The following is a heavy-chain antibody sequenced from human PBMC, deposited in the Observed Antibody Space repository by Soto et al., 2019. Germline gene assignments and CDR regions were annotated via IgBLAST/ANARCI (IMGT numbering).Heavy chain of an antibody. CDR1: GGTFSSYA. J-gene: IGHJ4*02. V-gene: IGHV1-69*13. Sequence: ASVKVSCKASGGTFSSYAISWVRQAPGQGLEWMGGIIPIFGTANYAQKFQGRVTITADESTSTAYMELSSLRSEDTAVYYCASYDDYGDPSPSRYWGQGTLITVSS. CDR3: ASYDDYGDPSPSRY. CDR2: IIPIFGTA. D-gene: IGHD4-17*01.